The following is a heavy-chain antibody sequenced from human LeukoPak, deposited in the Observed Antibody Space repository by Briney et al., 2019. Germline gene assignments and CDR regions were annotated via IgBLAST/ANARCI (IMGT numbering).Heavy chain of an antibody. D-gene: IGHD3-9*01. Sequence: ASVKVSCKASGYTFTSYDINWVRQATGQGLEWMGWMNPNSGNTCYAQKFQGRVTMTRNTSISTAYMELSSLRSEDTAVYYCARGDRYFDWLLSLGSGSDAFDIWGQGTMVTVSS. J-gene: IGHJ3*02. CDR2: MNPNSGNT. CDR1: GYTFTSYD. CDR3: ARGDRYFDWLLSLGSGSDAFDI. V-gene: IGHV1-8*01.